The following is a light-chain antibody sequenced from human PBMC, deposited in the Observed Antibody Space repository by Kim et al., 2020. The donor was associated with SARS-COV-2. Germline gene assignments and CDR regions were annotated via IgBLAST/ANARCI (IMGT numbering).Light chain of an antibody. CDR3: QQYGSSPSLT. CDR2: GAS. V-gene: IGKV3-20*01. Sequence: EIVLTQSPGTLSLSPGERATLSCRASQSVSSSYLAWYQQRPGQAPRLLIYGASSRATGIPDSFSGSGSGTDFTLTISRLEPDNFAVYYCQQYGSSPSLTFGGGTKVDIK. J-gene: IGKJ4*01. CDR1: QSVSSSY.